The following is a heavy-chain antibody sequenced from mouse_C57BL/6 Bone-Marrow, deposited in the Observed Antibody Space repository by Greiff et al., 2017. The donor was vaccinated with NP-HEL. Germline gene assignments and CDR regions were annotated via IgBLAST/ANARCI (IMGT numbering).Heavy chain of an antibody. CDR3: ARGERGWVDY. D-gene: IGHD2-3*01. CDR2: IYPRSGNT. Sequence: QVQLQQSGAELARPGASVKLSCTASGYTFTSYGISWVKQRPGQGLEWIGEIYPRSGNTYYNEKFKGKATLTADNSSSTAYMELRSLTSEDSAVYVCARGERGWVDYWGQGTSVTVSS. CDR1: GYTFTSYG. J-gene: IGHJ4*01. V-gene: IGHV1-81*01.